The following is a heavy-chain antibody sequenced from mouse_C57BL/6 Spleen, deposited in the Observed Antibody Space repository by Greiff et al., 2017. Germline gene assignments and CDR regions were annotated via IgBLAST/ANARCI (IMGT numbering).Heavy chain of an antibody. CDR1: GFTFSSYT. Sequence: EVKLMESGGGLVKPGGSLKLSCAASGFTFSSYTMSWVRQTPEKRLEWVATISGGGGNTYYPDSVKGRFTISRDNAKNTLYLQMSSLRSEDTALYYCARPYGYTWYFDVWGTGTTVTVSS. D-gene: IGHD2-2*01. V-gene: IGHV5-9*01. CDR3: ARPYGYTWYFDV. CDR2: ISGGGGNT. J-gene: IGHJ1*03.